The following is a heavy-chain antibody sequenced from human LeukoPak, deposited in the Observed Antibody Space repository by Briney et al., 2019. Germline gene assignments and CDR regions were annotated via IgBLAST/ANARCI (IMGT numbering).Heavy chain of an antibody. V-gene: IGHV3-73*01. CDR3: ARGRWPYPSMDV. Sequence: GGSLRLSCAVSGFAFSGFGIHWVRQASGKGLEWVGRMRSRSNNYATAYAASVRGRFTISRDDSKNTAYLQMNSLLTEDTAVYYCARGRWPYPSMDVGGQGTTVTVSS. CDR2: MRSRSNNYAT. D-gene: IGHD5-24*01. J-gene: IGHJ6*02. CDR1: GFAFSGFG.